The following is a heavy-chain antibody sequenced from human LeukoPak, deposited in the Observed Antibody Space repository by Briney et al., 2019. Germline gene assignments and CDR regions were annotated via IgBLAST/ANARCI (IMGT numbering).Heavy chain of an antibody. CDR2: IIPIFGTA. V-gene: IGHV1-69*05. CDR3: ASTPHSYYPLDYNWFDP. J-gene: IGHJ5*02. CDR1: GGTFSSYA. D-gene: IGHD5-18*01. Sequence: GSSVKVSCKASGGTFSSYAISWVRQAPGQGLEWMGGIIPIFGTANYAQKFQGRVTITTDESTSTAYMELSSLRSEDTAVYYCASTPHSYYPLDYNWFDPWGQGTLVTVSS.